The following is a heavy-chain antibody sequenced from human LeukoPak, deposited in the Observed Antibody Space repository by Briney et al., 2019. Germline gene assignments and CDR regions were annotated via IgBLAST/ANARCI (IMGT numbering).Heavy chain of an antibody. D-gene: IGHD6-6*01. CDR2: IHDRGSD. Sequence: SETLSLTCSVSGASITTTNFWWTWIRQSPGGGLEWIGYIHDRGSDKYNPALESRATLSVDTSKNQFSLKLNSVTAADTAVYYCARYGLVEFRNAFQYWGQGILVSVSS. V-gene: IGHV4-61*01. CDR3: ARYGLVEFRNAFQY. CDR1: GASITTTNFW. J-gene: IGHJ1*01.